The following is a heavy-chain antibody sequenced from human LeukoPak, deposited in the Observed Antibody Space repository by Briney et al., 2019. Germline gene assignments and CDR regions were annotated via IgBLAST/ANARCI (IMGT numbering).Heavy chain of an antibody. V-gene: IGHV4-34*01. J-gene: IGHJ4*02. CDR3: ARFSSGWNNYFDY. CDR2: INHSGST. D-gene: IGHD6-19*01. CDR1: GRSFSGYY. Sequence: TSETLSLTCAVYGRSFSGYYWSWIRQPPGKGLEWIGEINHSGSTNYNPSLKSRVTISVDTSKNQFSLKLSSVTAADTAVYYCARFSSGWNNYFDYWGQGTLVTVSS.